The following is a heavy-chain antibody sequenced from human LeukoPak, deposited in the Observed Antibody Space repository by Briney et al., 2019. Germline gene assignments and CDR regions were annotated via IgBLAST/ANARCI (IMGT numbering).Heavy chain of an antibody. J-gene: IGHJ4*02. CDR3: AREGRSSNRDFGY. V-gene: IGHV1-46*01. CDR2: INPNSGTT. Sequence: ASVKVSCKASGYTFTIYYMHWVRQAPGQGLEWMGIINPNSGTTSYAQNFRGRVTMTRDTSTSTVYMDLSSLRSEDTAVYYCAREGRSSNRDFGYWGQGTLVTVSS. D-gene: IGHD6-13*01. CDR1: GYTFTIYY.